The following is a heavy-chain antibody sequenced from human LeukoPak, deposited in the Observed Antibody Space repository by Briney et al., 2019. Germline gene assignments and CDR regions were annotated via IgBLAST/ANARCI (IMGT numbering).Heavy chain of an antibody. CDR1: GGSISSSSYY. J-gene: IGHJ4*02. Sequence: SETLSLTCTVSGGSISSSSYYWGWIRQPPGKGLEWIGSIYYSGSTYYNPSLKSRVTISVDTSKNQFSLKLSSVTAADTAVYYCARVVYDYVWGSYHEYYFDYWGQGTLVTVSS. CDR3: ARVVYDYVWGSYHEYYFDY. D-gene: IGHD3-16*02. CDR2: IYYSGST. V-gene: IGHV4-39*07.